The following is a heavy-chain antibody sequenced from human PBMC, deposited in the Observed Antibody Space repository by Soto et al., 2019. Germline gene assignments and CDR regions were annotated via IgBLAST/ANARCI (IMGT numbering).Heavy chain of an antibody. Sequence: QVQLVQSGAEVKKPGASVKVSCKASGYTFTSYGISWVRQAPGQGLEWMGWISAYNGNTNYGQKLQGRVTMTTDTATGTADMELRSLRSDDTAVYYCARDGIAAAGTRSRNMDVWGQGTTVTVSS. CDR3: ARDGIAAAGTRSRNMDV. V-gene: IGHV1-18*01. D-gene: IGHD6-13*01. CDR1: GYTFTSYG. J-gene: IGHJ6*02. CDR2: ISAYNGNT.